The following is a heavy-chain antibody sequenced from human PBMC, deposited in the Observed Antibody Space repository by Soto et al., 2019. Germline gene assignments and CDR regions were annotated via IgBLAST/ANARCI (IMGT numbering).Heavy chain of an antibody. D-gene: IGHD4-4*01. Sequence: TGGSLRLSCAVSGFSFSSAWMTWIRQAPGKGLERVAIMNEDGSERYYVDSVKGRFTISRDNAKNALFLQMNSLRVEDTAVYFCERDRAYSRFDYWGQGSLVTVSS. CDR1: GFSFSSAW. J-gene: IGHJ4*02. CDR2: MNEDGSER. V-gene: IGHV3-7*03. CDR3: ERDRAYSRFDY.